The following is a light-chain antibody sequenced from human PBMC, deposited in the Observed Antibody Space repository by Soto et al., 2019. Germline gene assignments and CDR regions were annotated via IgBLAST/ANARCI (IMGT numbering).Light chain of an antibody. CDR1: QSVSSN. CDR2: GAS. V-gene: IGKV3-15*01. CDR3: QQDNNWPPST. J-gene: IGKJ1*01. Sequence: EIVMTQSPATLSVSPGERATLSCRASQSVSSNLAWYQQKPGQAPRLLIYGASTRATGIPARFSGSGSGTGFTLTISSLQSEDFAVYYCQQDNNWPPSTFGQGTPVYIK.